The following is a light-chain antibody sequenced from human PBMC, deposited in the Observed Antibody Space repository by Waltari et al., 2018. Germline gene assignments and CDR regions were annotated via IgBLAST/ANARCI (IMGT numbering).Light chain of an antibody. Sequence: SSGLTQDPAVSVALGQTIRITCRGDSLRTSYASWYQVKTGQAPVLVMFGKEKRPSGVPDLISGERSETTSSLIITGAQAEDEADYYCSSRNGRASQVVFAGGTKVTVL. V-gene: IGLV3-19*01. J-gene: IGLJ2*01. CDR3: SSRNGRASQVV. CDR1: SLRTSY. CDR2: GKE.